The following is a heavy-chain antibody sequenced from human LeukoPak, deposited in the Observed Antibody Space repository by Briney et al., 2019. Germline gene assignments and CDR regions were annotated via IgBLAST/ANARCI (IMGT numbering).Heavy chain of an antibody. V-gene: IGHV1-2*02. CDR2: INPNSGGT. CDR1: GYTFTGYY. CDR3: AREGSLVVAHPFDY. D-gene: IGHD3-22*01. J-gene: IGHJ4*02. Sequence: ASVKVSCKASGYTFTGYYMHWVRQAPGQGLEWMGWINPNSGGTNYAQKFQGRVTMTRDTSISTAYMELSRLRSDDTAVYYRAREGSLVVAHPFDYWGQGTLVTVSS.